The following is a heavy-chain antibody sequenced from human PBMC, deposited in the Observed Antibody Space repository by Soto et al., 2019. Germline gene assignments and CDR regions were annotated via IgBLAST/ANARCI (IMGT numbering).Heavy chain of an antibody. J-gene: IGHJ6*02. D-gene: IGHD1-1*01. CDR1: GYTFSTYA. CDR3: ARGKGMEENYYYYGMDI. Sequence: QVQVVQSGAEVKKPGASVKISCKASGYTFSTYAMHWVRQAPGQSLEWMGWINGGTGQTRYSQRFQDRVTITRDTSAKTTYMDLTSLRSADTAVYYCARGKGMEENYYYYGMDIWGQGTTVTVSS. CDR2: INGGTGQT. V-gene: IGHV1-3*01.